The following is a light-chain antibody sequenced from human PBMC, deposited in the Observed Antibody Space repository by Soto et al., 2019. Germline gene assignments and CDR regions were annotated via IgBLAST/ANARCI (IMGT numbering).Light chain of an antibody. V-gene: IGLV4-69*01. Sequence: QPVLTQSPSASASLGASVKLTCTLSSGHSNYAIAWHQQQPEKGPRYLMKLNRDGSHSKGDGIPNCFSGSSSGAERYLTISSLQSEDEADYYCQTWGTGIVIFGGGTKLTVL. CDR3: QTWGTGIVI. J-gene: IGLJ2*01. CDR1: SGHSNYA. CDR2: LNRDGSH.